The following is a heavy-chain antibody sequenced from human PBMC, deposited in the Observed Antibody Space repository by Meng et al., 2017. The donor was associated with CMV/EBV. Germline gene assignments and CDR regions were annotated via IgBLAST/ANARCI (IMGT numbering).Heavy chain of an antibody. V-gene: IGHV4-4*07. CDR1: GGFISSLQ. CDR2: IYTSGST. Sequence: LLAGSGPGRVKSCGDLFLHWSVSGGFISSLQWRLTAAAGRKGTEWIGRIYTSGSTNYNPSLKSRVTMSVDTSKNQFSLKLSSVTAADTAVYYCARDSSGWYPHFDYWGQGTLVTVS. D-gene: IGHD6-19*01. J-gene: IGHJ4*02. CDR3: ARDSSGWYPHFDY.